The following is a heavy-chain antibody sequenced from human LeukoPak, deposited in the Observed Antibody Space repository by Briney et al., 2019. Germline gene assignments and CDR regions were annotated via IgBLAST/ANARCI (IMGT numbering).Heavy chain of an antibody. J-gene: IGHJ4*02. CDR3: AKDHGGTYYDILTGYYVFDY. Sequence: GGSLRLSCAASGFTFSSYSMNWVRQAPGKGLEWVAVISYDGSNKYYADSVKGRFTISRDNSKNTLYLQMNSLRAEDTAVYYCAKDHGGTYYDILTGYYVFDYWGQGTLVTVSS. CDR2: ISYDGSNK. V-gene: IGHV3-30*18. CDR1: GFTFSSYS. D-gene: IGHD3-9*01.